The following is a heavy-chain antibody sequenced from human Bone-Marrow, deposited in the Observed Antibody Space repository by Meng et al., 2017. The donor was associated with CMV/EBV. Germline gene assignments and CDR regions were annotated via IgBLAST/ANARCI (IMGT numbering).Heavy chain of an antibody. CDR2: IYYSGST. CDR1: GGSISSYY. J-gene: IGHJ6*02. Sequence: ESLKISCTVSGGSISSYYWSWIRQPPGKGLEWIGYIYYSGSTNYNPSLKSRVTISVDTSKNQFSLKLSSVTAADTAVYYCARIPPPYSSSWYDLDYYYYGMDVWGQGTTVTVSS. V-gene: IGHV4-59*01. CDR3: ARIPPPYSSSWYDLDYYYYGMDV. D-gene: IGHD6-13*01.